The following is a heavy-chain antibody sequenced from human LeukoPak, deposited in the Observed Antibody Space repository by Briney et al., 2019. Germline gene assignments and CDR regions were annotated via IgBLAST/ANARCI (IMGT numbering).Heavy chain of an antibody. J-gene: IGHJ4*02. CDR1: GGSINSYY. CDR2: IYYSGST. CDR3: ARGRAPFDS. Sequence: SETLSLTCTVSGGSINSYYWSWIRQPPGKRLEWIGFIYYSGSTNYNPSLKSRVTISVDRSKTHFSLKLSSVTPADTAVYYCARGRAPFDSWGQGTLVTVSS. V-gene: IGHV4-59*01.